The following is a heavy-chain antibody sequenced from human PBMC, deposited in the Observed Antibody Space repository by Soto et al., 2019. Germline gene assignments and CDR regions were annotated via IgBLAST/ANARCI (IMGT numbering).Heavy chain of an antibody. V-gene: IGHV5-51*01. D-gene: IGHD3-10*01. CDR3: ARHGSTMGHQRRGRMDV. J-gene: IGHJ6*02. CDR1: GYSFTSYW. CDR2: IYPGDSDT. Sequence: PGESLKISCKGSGYSFTSYWIGWVRQMPGKGLEWMGIIYPGDSDTRYSPSFQGQVTISADKSISTAYLQWSSLKASDTAMYYCARHGSTMGHQRRGRMDVWGQGTTVTVSS.